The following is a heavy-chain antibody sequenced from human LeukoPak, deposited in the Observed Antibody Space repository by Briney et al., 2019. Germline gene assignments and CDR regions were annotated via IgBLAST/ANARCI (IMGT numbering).Heavy chain of an antibody. J-gene: IGHJ1*01. D-gene: IGHD4-11*01. CDR3: AREYSASEH. CDR2: IDPNNGDT. CDR1: GYTFTGHF. V-gene: IGHV1-2*02. Sequence: GALVKVSCRASGYTFTGHFLHWVRQAPGQGLEWMAWIDPNNGDTHYAQNFQGRITVTRDTSISTVYMELSRLTSDDTAVYYCAREYSASEHWGQGTLVTISS.